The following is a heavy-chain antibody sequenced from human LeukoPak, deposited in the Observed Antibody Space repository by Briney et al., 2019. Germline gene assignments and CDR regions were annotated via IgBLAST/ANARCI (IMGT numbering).Heavy chain of an antibody. Sequence: GGSLRLSCAASGFTFSSYAMHWVRQAPGKGLEWVAVISYDGSNKYYADSVKGRFTISRDNSKNTLYLQMNSLRAEDTAVYYCARDRAEYSSSWMFDYWGQGTLVTVSS. CDR2: ISYDGSNK. CDR1: GFTFSSYA. J-gene: IGHJ4*02. CDR3: ARDRAEYSSSWMFDY. V-gene: IGHV3-30-3*01. D-gene: IGHD6-13*01.